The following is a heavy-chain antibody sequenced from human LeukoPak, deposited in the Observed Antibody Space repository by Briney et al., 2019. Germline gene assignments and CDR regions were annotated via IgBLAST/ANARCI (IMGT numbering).Heavy chain of an antibody. CDR3: AREGEGGDFDY. CDR1: GFTFSSYG. CDR2: ISDDGTRK. J-gene: IGHJ4*02. Sequence: GRSLRLSCAASGFTFSSYGIHWVRLAPGKGLEWVAVISDDGTRKYYADSVQGRFTISRDNSKNTLYLQMNSPRAEDTAVYYCAREGEGGDFDYWGQGTLVTVSS. V-gene: IGHV3-30*03. D-gene: IGHD3-16*01.